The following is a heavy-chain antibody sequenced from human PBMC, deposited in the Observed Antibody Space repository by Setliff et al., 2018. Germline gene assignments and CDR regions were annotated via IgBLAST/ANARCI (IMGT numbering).Heavy chain of an antibody. CDR1: GGSITSGGGFY. J-gene: IGHJ5*01. CDR3: ARARYCSGGRCYWTWLDS. Sequence: SETLSLTCSVSGGSITSGGGFYWAWIRQPPGKELEWIGSFYSFGSIYYNPSLKSRVTTSIDTSKNQFSLKLSSVTAADTAVYYCARARYCSGGRCYWTWLDSWAQGTLVTVSS. V-gene: IGHV4-39*01. CDR2: FYSFGSI. D-gene: IGHD2-15*01.